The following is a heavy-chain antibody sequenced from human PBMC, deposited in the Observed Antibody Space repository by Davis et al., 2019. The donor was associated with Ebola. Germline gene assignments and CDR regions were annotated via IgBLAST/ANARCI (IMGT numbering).Heavy chain of an antibody. CDR3: AKVRIAAAVSDYYYGMDV. Sequence: GESLKISCAASGFTFSSYGMHWVRQAPGKGLEWVAVISYDGSNKYYADSVKGRFTISRDNSKNTLYLQMNSLRAEDTAVYYCAKVRIAAAVSDYYYGMDVWGQGTTVTVSS. V-gene: IGHV3-30*18. J-gene: IGHJ6*02. CDR2: ISYDGSNK. D-gene: IGHD6-13*01. CDR1: GFTFSSYG.